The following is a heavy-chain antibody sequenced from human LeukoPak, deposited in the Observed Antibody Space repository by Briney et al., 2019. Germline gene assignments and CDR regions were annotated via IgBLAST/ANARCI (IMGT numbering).Heavy chain of an antibody. CDR1: RFTFSTYS. D-gene: IGHD1-1*01. CDR3: ATDSPETAAFDY. CDR2: IAGSSSNI. J-gene: IGHJ4*02. Sequence: GGSLRLSCAASRFTFSTYSMNWVRQAPGKGLEWVSYIAGSSSNIYYADSVKGRFTISRDNAKNSLYLQMDSLRAEDTAVYYCATDSPETAAFDYWGQGTLVTVSS. V-gene: IGHV3-48*04.